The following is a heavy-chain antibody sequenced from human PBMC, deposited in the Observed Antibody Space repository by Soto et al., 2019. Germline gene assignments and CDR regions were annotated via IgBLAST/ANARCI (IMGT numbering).Heavy chain of an antibody. V-gene: IGHV4-39*01. D-gene: IGHD3-9*01. J-gene: IGHJ6*02. Sequence: ETLSPTSPVSGGSISIRRYYWGWLRQPPGKGLEWIGSIYYSGSTYYNPSLKSRVTISVDTSKNQFSLKLSSVTAADTAVYYCAGTSILTGRRGVGVWGQGTTVTVSS. CDR2: IYYSGST. CDR1: GGSISIRRYY. CDR3: AGTSILTGRRGVGV.